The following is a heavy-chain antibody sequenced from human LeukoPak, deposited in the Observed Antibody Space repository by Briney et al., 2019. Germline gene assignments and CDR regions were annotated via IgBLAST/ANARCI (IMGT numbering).Heavy chain of an antibody. Sequence: GGSLRLSCAASGFTFSSYWMHWVRQAPGKGLVWVSRINSDGSSTNYADSVKGRFTISRDSAKNTLYLQMNGLRAEDTAVYYCARDYGSMETDYWGQGTLVTVSS. CDR2: INSDGSST. D-gene: IGHD2/OR15-2a*01. CDR1: GFTFSSYW. J-gene: IGHJ4*02. CDR3: ARDYGSMETDY. V-gene: IGHV3-74*01.